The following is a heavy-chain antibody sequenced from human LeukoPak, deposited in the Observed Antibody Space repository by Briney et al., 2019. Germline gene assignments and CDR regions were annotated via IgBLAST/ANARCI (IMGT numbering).Heavy chain of an antibody. CDR3: ARDLTTVTDSYYYYGMDV. Sequence: ASVKVSCKASGYTFTSYGISWVRQAPGQGLEWMGWISAYNGNTNYAQKLQGRVTKTTDTSTSTAYMELRSLRSDDTAVYYCARDLTTVTDSYYYYGMDVWGQGTTVTVSS. V-gene: IGHV1-18*01. D-gene: IGHD4-17*01. CDR2: ISAYNGNT. J-gene: IGHJ6*02. CDR1: GYTFTSYG.